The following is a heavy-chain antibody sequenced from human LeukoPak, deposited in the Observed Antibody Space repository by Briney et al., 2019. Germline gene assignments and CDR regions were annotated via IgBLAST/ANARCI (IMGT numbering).Heavy chain of an antibody. J-gene: IGHJ3*02. CDR1: AFSSRSYW. CDR3: ARDALISAKTHDAFDI. Sequence: GGSLRLSCAASAFSSRSYWMSWVRQAPGKGLEWVASIKQDGSEKYYVDSVKGRFTTSRDNTKNSLYLQMNSLRAEDTAVYYCARDALISAKTHDAFDIWGQGTMVTVSS. CDR2: IKQDGSEK. V-gene: IGHV3-7*01. D-gene: IGHD6-25*01.